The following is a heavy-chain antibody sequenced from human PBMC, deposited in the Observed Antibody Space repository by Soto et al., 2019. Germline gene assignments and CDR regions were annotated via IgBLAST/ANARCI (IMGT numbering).Heavy chain of an antibody. CDR2: IYYSGST. CDR3: ARSVMPAALLDY. J-gene: IGHJ4*02. CDR1: AGTTSTCCYF. Sequence: SAGTTSTCCYFVCCLRLAPGKGLEWIGSIYYSGSTYYNPSLKSRVTISVDTSKNQFSLKLTSVTAADTAVYYCARSVMPAALLDYWGQGTLLTVS. V-gene: IGHV4-39*01. D-gene: IGHD2-15*01.